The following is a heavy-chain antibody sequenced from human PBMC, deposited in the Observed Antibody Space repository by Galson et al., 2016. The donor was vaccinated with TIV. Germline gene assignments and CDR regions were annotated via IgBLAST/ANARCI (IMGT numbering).Heavy chain of an antibody. CDR3: TAGVPARLASDY. Sequence: SLRLSCAGSGINFNNGWMNWVRQASGKGLEWVGRIRSNTDGGTIDYAAPVKGRFTISRDDSKNALYLQMNSLKTEDTGMYYCTAGVPARLASDYCGQGTLVTVSS. D-gene: IGHD2-2*01. V-gene: IGHV3-15*07. CDR2: IRSNTDGGTI. J-gene: IGHJ4*02. CDR1: GINFNNGW.